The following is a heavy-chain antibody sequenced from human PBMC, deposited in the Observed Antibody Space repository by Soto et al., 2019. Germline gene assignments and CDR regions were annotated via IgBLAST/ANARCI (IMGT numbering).Heavy chain of an antibody. CDR1: GYSFTSYW. V-gene: IGHV5-51*01. J-gene: IGHJ4*02. CDR3: TRDHIVGVGYFDY. D-gene: IGHD1-26*01. Sequence: GESLKISCKGSGYSFTSYWIGWVRQMPGKGLEWMGIIYPGDSDTRYSPSFQGQVTISRDDSKSIAYLQMNSLKTEDTAVYYCTRDHIVGVGYFDYWGQGTLVTVSS. CDR2: IYPGDSDT.